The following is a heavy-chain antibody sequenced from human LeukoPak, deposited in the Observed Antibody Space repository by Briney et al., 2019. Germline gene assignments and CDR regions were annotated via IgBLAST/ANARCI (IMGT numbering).Heavy chain of an antibody. CDR1: GFTFSSYW. CDR2: IKQDGSEK. CDR3: ARGRFWSGYLYYFDY. Sequence: PGGSLRLSCAASGFTFSSYWMSRVRQAPGKGLEWVANIKQDGSEKYYVDSVKGRFTISRDNAKNSLYLQMNSLRAEDTAVYYCARGRFWSGYLYYFDYWGQGTLVTVSS. J-gene: IGHJ4*02. V-gene: IGHV3-7*01. D-gene: IGHD3-3*01.